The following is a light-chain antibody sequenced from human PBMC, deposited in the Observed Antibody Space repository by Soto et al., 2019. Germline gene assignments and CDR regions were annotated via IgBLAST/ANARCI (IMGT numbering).Light chain of an antibody. CDR1: QTISSW. CDR2: KAS. Sequence: LPFTKSPCLSSASVGDAVTINCRASQTISSWLAWYQQKPGKAPKLLIYKASTLKSGVPSRFSGSGSGTEFTLTISSLQPDDFATYYCQQDNSYSAAFGQGTKVEI. CDR3: QQDNSYSAA. V-gene: IGKV1-5*03. J-gene: IGKJ1*01.